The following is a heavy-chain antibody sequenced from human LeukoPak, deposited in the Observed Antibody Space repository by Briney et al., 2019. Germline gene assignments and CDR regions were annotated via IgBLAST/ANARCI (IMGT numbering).Heavy chain of an antibody. CDR1: GFTFSSYA. Sequence: GRSLRLSCAASGFTFSSYAMHWVLQAPGKGLEWVALIAYDGSNKYYADSVKGRFTISRDNSKNTLYLQMNSLRAEDTAVYYCATGSSISSLTTFAYWGQGTQVTVSS. J-gene: IGHJ4*02. D-gene: IGHD4/OR15-4a*01. V-gene: IGHV3-30*01. CDR3: ATGSSISSLTTFAY. CDR2: IAYDGSNK.